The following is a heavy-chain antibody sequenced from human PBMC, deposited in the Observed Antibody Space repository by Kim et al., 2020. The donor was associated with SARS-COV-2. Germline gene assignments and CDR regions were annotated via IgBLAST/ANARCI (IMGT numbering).Heavy chain of an antibody. CDR3: ARDLDYILFDY. CDR2: INDDGSDT. CDR1: GFTFSDFN. J-gene: IGHJ4*02. V-gene: IGHV3-74*01. Sequence: GGSLRLSCAASGFTFSDFNMHWVRQAPGKGLIWVSRINDDGSDTRYADFAKGRFTITRDNAKNTLNLQMHSLRAEDTAVYYCARDLDYILFDYWGQGALLTVSA. D-gene: IGHD4-4*01.